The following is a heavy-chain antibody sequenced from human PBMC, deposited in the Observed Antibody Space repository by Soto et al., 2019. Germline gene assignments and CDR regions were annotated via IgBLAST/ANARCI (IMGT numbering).Heavy chain of an antibody. CDR3: AKDPRSITMIVVVMPWGYFDL. CDR2: ISGSGGST. V-gene: IGHV3-23*01. D-gene: IGHD3-22*01. CDR1: GFTFSSYA. Sequence: GGSLRLSCAASGFTFSSYAMSWVRQAPGKGLEWVSAISGSGGSTYYADSVKGRFTISRDNSKNTLYLQMNSLRAEDTAVYYCAKDPRSITMIVVVMPWGYFDLWGRGTLVTVSS. J-gene: IGHJ2*01.